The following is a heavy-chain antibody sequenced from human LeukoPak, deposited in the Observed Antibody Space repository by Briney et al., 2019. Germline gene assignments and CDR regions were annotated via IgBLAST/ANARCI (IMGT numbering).Heavy chain of an antibody. CDR1: GGTFSSYA. V-gene: IGHV1-69*04. CDR2: IIPIFGIA. D-gene: IGHD2-15*01. J-gene: IGHJ6*02. CDR3: ARDQKGWPHYYGMDV. Sequence: ASVKVSCKASGGTFSSYAISWVRQAPGQGLEWMGRIIPIFGIANYAQKFQGRVTITADKSTSTAYMELSSLRSEDTAVYYRARDQKGWPHYYGMDVWGQGTTVTVSS.